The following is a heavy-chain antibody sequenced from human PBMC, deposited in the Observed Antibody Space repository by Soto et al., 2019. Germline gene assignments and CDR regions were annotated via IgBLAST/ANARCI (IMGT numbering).Heavy chain of an antibody. J-gene: IGHJ2*01. V-gene: IGHV1-69*01. D-gene: IGHD3-22*01. Sequence: QVQLVQSGAEVKKPGSSVKVSCKASGGTFSSYAISWVRQAPGQGLEWMGGIIPIFGTANYAQKFQGRVTITADESMSTAYMELSSLRSEDTAVYYCASTGYYDSSGYPYWYFDLWGRGTLVTVSS. CDR2: IIPIFGTA. CDR1: GGTFSSYA. CDR3: ASTGYYDSSGYPYWYFDL.